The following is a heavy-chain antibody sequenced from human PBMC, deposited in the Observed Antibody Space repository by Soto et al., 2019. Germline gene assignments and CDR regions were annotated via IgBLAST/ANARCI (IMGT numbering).Heavy chain of an antibody. CDR3: ARDYESPSDCQGYCSGGYGY. Sequence: GASVKVSCKASGYTFTSYGISWVRQAPGQGLEWMGWISAYNGNTNYAQKLQGRVTMTTDTSTSTAYMELRSLRSDDTAVYYCARDYESPSDCQGYCSGGYGYWGQGTLVTVSS. V-gene: IGHV1-18*01. J-gene: IGHJ4*02. D-gene: IGHD2-15*01. CDR2: ISAYNGNT. CDR1: GYTFTSYG.